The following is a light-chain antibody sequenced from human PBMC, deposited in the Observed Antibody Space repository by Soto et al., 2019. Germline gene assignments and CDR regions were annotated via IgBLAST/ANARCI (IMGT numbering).Light chain of an antibody. CDR2: STN. Sequence: TVVTQEPSFSVSPGGTVTLTCGLTSGSVLTSHYTSWFQQTPGQPPRTLIYSTNSRSPGVPDRFSGSILGNKGALTITGAQADDEGDYYCVLYIGTGLVFGGGTQLTVL. CDR1: SGSVLTSHY. CDR3: VLYIGTGLV. V-gene: IGLV8-61*01. J-gene: IGLJ7*01.